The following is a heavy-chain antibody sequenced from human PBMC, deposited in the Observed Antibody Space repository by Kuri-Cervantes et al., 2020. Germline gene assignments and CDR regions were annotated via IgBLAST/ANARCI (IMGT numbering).Heavy chain of an antibody. J-gene: IGHJ3*01. CDR2: IITNSGGT. V-gene: IGHV1-2*04. Sequence: ASVKVSCKASGYTFVGYYINWVRQAPGQGLEWMGWIITNSGGTNYAQKFQGWVTMTSDTSISTAYMELSSLRSEDTAVYFCSRDGITMAPAFWGRGTMVTVSS. CDR3: SRDGITMAPAF. CDR1: GYTFVGYY. D-gene: IGHD3-10*01.